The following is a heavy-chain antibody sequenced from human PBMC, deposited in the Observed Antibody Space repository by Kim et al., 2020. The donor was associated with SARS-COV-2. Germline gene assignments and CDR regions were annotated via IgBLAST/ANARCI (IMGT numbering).Heavy chain of an antibody. J-gene: IGHJ6*04. V-gene: IGHV3-23*01. Sequence: GGSLRLSCAASGFTFSSYAMSWVRQAPGKGLEWVSTFSGGGSRTYYADSVKGRFTLSRDNSKSTLYLQMNSLRAEDTAVYYCAKSLYGGYDLYHYYYGMDVWGEGTTVTVSS. CDR2: FSGGGSRT. D-gene: IGHD5-12*01. CDR1: GFTFSSYA. CDR3: AKSLYGGYDLYHYYYGMDV.